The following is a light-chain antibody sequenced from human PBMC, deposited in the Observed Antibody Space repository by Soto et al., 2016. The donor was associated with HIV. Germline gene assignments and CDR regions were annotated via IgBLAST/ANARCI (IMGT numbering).Light chain of an antibody. V-gene: IGKV1-5*03. CDR3: QQYYSYHT. J-gene: IGKJ2*01. CDR2: KAS. CDR1: QSISSW. Sequence: DIQMTQSPSTLSASVGDRVTITCRASQSISSWLAWYQQKPGKAPKLLIYKASSLESGVPSRFSGSGSGTEFTLTISSLQPDDFATYYCQQYYSYHTFGQGTKLE.